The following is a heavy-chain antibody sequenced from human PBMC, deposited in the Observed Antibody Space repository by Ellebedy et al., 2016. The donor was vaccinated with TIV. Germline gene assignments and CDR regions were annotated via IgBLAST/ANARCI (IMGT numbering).Heavy chain of an antibody. J-gene: IGHJ4*02. CDR3: ARHFRYTYGHLID. CDR2: INHSGST. D-gene: IGHD5-18*01. Sequence: ESLKISCAASGFRFSSYAMNWIRQSPGKGLEWIGEINHSGSTNYNPSLKSRVTVSVDTSKNQFSLTLDSVTAADTAVYYCARHFRYTYGHLIDWGPGILVTVAS. V-gene: IGHV4-34*01. CDR1: GFRFSSYA.